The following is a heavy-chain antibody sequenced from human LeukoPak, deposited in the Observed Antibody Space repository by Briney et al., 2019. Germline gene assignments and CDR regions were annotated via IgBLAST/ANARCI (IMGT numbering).Heavy chain of an antibody. CDR1: GYTFASYW. D-gene: IGHD6-19*01. V-gene: IGHV5-51*01. Sequence: PAGSLRLSCKGSGYTFASYWIAWVRQMPGNGLEWMGIIYPGDSDTRYSPSFQGQVTISADKSINTAYLQWSSLKASDTAMYYCARQIADSSGPIDYWGQGALVTVSS. CDR3: ARQIADSSGPIDY. J-gene: IGHJ4*02. CDR2: IYPGDSDT.